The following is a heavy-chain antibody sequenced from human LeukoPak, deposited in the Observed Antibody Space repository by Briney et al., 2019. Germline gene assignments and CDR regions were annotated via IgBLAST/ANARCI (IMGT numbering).Heavy chain of an antibody. Sequence: GGSLRLSCAASGFTFSSYSMNWVRQAPGKGLEWVSSISSSSSYIYYADSVKGRFTISRDNAKNSLYLQMNSLRAEDTAVYYCARDYYDSSGYHYFDYWGQGTLVTVSS. CDR1: GFTFSSYS. CDR3: ARDYYDSSGYHYFDY. D-gene: IGHD3-22*01. V-gene: IGHV3-21*01. J-gene: IGHJ4*02. CDR2: ISSSSSYI.